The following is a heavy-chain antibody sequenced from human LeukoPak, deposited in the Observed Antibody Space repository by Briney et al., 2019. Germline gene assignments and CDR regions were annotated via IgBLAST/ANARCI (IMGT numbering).Heavy chain of an antibody. CDR2: IYYSGST. Sequence: SETLSLTCTVSGGSLSSSSYYWGWIRQPPGKGLGWIGSIYYSGSTYYNPFLNSRVTLSVDTSKNQFSLQLSSVTAADTAVYYCARSYDSSGYYPYYYYYMDVWGKGTTVTVSS. J-gene: IGHJ6*03. V-gene: IGHV4-39*01. CDR1: GGSLSSSSYY. CDR3: ARSYDSSGYYPYYYYYMDV. D-gene: IGHD3-22*01.